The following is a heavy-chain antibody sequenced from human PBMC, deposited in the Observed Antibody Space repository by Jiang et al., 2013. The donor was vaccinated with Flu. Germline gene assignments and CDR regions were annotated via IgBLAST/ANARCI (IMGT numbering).Heavy chain of an antibody. D-gene: IGHD3-22*01. CDR2: IYYSGST. V-gene: IGHV4-39*01. CDR1: GGSISSSSYY. Sequence: LKPSETLSLTCTVSGGSISSSSYYWGWIRQPPGKGLEWIGSIYYSGSTYYNPSLKSRVTISVDTSKNQFSLKLSSVTAADTAVYYCARFRREEAYYYDSSDDAFDIWGQGDNGHRLF. J-gene: IGHJ3*02. CDR3: ARFRREEAYYYDSSDDAFDI.